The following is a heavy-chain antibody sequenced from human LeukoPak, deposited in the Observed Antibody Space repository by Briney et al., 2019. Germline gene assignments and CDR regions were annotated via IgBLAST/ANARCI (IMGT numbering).Heavy chain of an antibody. CDR3: ARDLRPANL. J-gene: IGHJ4*02. CDR1: GYTFTEHF. CDR2: IHPASANT. D-gene: IGHD1-7*01. V-gene: IGHV1-2*02. Sequence: ASVKVSCKASGYTFTEHFIHWVRQAPGQGLQYMGWIHPASANTVYAQMFHGRVTLTRDTPATTTYMELSGLRSDDTAVYYCARDLRPANLWGQGTLVTVSS.